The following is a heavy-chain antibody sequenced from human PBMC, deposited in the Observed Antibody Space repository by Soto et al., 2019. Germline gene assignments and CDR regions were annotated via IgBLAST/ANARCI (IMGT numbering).Heavy chain of an antibody. J-gene: IGHJ6*02. CDR1: GYTFTSYG. V-gene: IGHV1-18*01. Sequence: QVQLVQSGAEVKKPGASVKVSCKASGYTFTSYGLIWVRQAPGQGLEWMGWINGYTGNTNYALKFQGRVTMTTDTSTNTADLDLWTLISDDTAVYYCARSWVTGKGGIDVWGQGTTVTVSS. D-gene: IGHD3-16*01. CDR3: ARSWVTGKGGIDV. CDR2: INGYTGNT.